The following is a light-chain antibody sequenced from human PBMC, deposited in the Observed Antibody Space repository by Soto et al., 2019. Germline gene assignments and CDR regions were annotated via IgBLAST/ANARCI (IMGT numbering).Light chain of an antibody. CDR2: LGS. Sequence: DIVMTQSPLSLPVTPGEPASISCRSIQSLLHSNGYTYLDWYLQKPGQSPQLLIYLGSNRASGVPDRFSGSGSGTEFTLKISRVEAEDVGVYYCMQALHTPYTFGQGTKLEIK. CDR1: QSLLHSNGYTY. V-gene: IGKV2-28*01. CDR3: MQALHTPYT. J-gene: IGKJ2*01.